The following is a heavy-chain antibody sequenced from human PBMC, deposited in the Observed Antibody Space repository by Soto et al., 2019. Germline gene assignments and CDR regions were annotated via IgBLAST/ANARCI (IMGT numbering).Heavy chain of an antibody. CDR3: ARWPDYYDFWSGYWPLDY. D-gene: IGHD3-3*01. V-gene: IGHV3-48*01. CDR1: GFTFSSYS. J-gene: IGHJ4*01. Sequence: GGSLRLSCAASGFTFSSYSMNWVRQAPGKGLEWVSYISSSSSTIYYADSVKGRFTISRDNAKNSLYLQMNSLRAEDTAVFYCARWPDYYDFWSGYWPLDYWGHGTLVTVSS. CDR2: ISSSSSTI.